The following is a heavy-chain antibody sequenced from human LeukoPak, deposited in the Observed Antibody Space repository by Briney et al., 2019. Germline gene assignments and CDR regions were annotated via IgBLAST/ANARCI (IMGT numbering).Heavy chain of an antibody. CDR1: GFTFSSYA. CDR2: ISYDGSNK. Sequence: PGTSLRLSCAASGFTFSSYAMHWVRQAPGKGLEWVAVISYDGSNKYYADSVKGRFTISRDNSKNTLYLQMNSLRAEDTAVYYCARGMGYDFWSGYYYGMDVWGQGTTVTVSS. V-gene: IGHV3-30*14. J-gene: IGHJ6*02. D-gene: IGHD3-3*01. CDR3: ARGMGYDFWSGYYYGMDV.